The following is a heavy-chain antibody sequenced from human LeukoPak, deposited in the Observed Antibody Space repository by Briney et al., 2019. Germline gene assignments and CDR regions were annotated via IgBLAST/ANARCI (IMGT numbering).Heavy chain of an antibody. CDR2: SYYSGNT. CDR1: GGSISNYY. CDR3: ARVRYCSTNRCYDREFDN. Sequence: SETLSLTCTVSGGSISNYYWSWIRQPPGKGLEWIGYSYYSGNTNYNPPLKSRVTISVDTSKNQFSLKLNSVTAADTAVYYCARVRYCSTNRCYDREFDNWGQGTLVTVSS. D-gene: IGHD2-2*01. J-gene: IGHJ4*02. V-gene: IGHV4-59*01.